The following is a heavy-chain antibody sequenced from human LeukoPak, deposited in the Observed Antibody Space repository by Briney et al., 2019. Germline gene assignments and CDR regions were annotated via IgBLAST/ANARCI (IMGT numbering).Heavy chain of an antibody. V-gene: IGHV4-4*07. D-gene: IGHD2-21*02. CDR3: ARAWVTGIKNYYYYYMDV. CDR1: GGSISSFY. J-gene: IGHJ6*03. CDR2: IFASGGT. Sequence: SGTLSLTCSVSGGSISSFYWSWVRQPAGKGLEWIGRIFASGGTSYNPSLKSRVTISVDKSKNQFSLNVSSVSAADTAVYFCARAWVTGIKNYYYYYMDVWGKGTTVTVSS.